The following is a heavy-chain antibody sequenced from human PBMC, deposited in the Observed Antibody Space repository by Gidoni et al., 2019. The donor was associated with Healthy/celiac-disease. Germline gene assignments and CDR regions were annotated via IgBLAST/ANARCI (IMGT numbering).Heavy chain of an antibody. CDR1: GCSISSSSYY. V-gene: IGHV4-39*07. J-gene: IGHJ4*02. Sequence: QLQLQESGPGLVKPSETLSLTCTVSGCSISSSSYYWGWIRQPPGKGLEWIGSIYYRGSTYYNPSLKSRVTISVDTSKNQFSLKLSSVTAADTAVYYCARESIVLMDIYYFDYWGQGTLVTVSS. CDR3: ARESIVLMDIYYFDY. CDR2: IYYRGST. D-gene: IGHD2-8*01.